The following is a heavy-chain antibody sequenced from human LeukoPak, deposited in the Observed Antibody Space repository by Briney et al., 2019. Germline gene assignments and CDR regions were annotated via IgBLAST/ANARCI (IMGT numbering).Heavy chain of an antibody. J-gene: IGHJ4*02. CDR1: DGSITDYY. V-gene: IGHV4-59*01. D-gene: IGHD3-10*01. CDR3: ARSVLWFGDLGY. Sequence: SETLSLTCTVSDGSITDYYWNWARQSPEKGLEWIGYVYHTGTTYYSPSLKSRVTISLDRSKNQFSLSLNSVTAADTAVYYCARSVLWFGDLGYWGQGMLVTVSS. CDR2: VYHTGTT.